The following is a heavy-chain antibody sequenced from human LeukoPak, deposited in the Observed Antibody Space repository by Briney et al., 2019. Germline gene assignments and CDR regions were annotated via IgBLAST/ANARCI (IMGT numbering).Heavy chain of an antibody. D-gene: IGHD1-26*01. CDR1: GGTFSGYY. J-gene: IGHJ6*03. Sequence: SETVFLTCAVYGGTFSGYYWSWTRQPPGKRLEWVGESNYSGGTNYNPSLKSRVTISADKSKNQVSLKLTSVTAADTAVYYCARLSVIVGSTLEYYYYYMDVWGQGTTVTVSS. CDR2: SNYSGGT. CDR3: ARLSVIVGSTLEYYYYYMDV. V-gene: IGHV4-34*01.